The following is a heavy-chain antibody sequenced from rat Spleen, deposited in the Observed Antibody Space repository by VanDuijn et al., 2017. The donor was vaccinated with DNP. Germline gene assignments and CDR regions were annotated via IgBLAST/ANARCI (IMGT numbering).Heavy chain of an antibody. CDR3: ARGVRGPDA. V-gene: IGHV5-31*01. CDR1: GFTFNNYW. J-gene: IGHJ4*01. CDR2: ITSTGGST. D-gene: IGHD4-3*01. Sequence: EVQLVESGGDLVQPGRSLKLSCVASGFTFNNYWMTWVRQVPGKGLEWVATITSTGGSTYYPDSVKGRFTISRDNAKSTLYLQMDSLRSEDTATYSCARGVRGPDAWGQGTSVTVSS.